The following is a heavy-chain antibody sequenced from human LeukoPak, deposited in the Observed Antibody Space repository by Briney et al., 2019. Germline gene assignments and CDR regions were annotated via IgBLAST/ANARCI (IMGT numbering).Heavy chain of an antibody. Sequence: GGSLRLSCAASGFIFRNYAMSWVRQAPGKGLEWVSAIGGRDGGTYYADSVKGRFTVSRDDPKNTLYLQMNTLRAEDTAVYYCAKWGDYDILTGYYDSDYWGQGTLVTVSS. V-gene: IGHV3-23*01. J-gene: IGHJ4*02. CDR1: GFIFRNYA. D-gene: IGHD3-9*01. CDR2: IGGRDGGT. CDR3: AKWGDYDILTGYYDSDY.